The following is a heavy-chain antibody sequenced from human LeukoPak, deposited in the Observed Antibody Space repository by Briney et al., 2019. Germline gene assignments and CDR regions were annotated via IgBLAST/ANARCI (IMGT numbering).Heavy chain of an antibody. CDR2: IRYDGSNK. D-gene: IGHD3-22*01. CDR1: GFTFSSYG. Sequence: PGRSLRLSCAASGFTFSSYGMHWVRQAPGKGLEWVAFIRYDGSNKYYADSVKGRFTISRDNSKNTLYLQMNSLRAEDTAVYYCAKDRGDSSGYYFDYWGQGTLVTVSS. V-gene: IGHV3-30*02. J-gene: IGHJ4*02. CDR3: AKDRGDSSGYYFDY.